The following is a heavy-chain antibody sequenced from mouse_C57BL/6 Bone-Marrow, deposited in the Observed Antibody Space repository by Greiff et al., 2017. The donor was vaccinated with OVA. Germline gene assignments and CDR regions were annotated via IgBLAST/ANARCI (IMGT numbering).Heavy chain of an antibody. Sequence: VQLQQSGPELVKPGASVKISCKASGYSFTGYYMNWVKQSPEKSLEWIGEINPSTGGTTYNQKFKAKATLTVDKSSSTAYMQLKSLTSEDSAVYYCARGLLLRDYFDYWGQGTTLTVSS. V-gene: IGHV1-42*01. CDR3: ARGLLLRDYFDY. J-gene: IGHJ2*01. D-gene: IGHD1-1*01. CDR1: GYSFTGYY. CDR2: INPSTGGT.